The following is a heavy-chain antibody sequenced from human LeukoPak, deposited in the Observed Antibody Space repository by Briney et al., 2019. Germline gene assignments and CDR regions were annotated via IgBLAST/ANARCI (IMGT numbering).Heavy chain of an antibody. Sequence: SETLSLTCTVSGGSISSGDYYWSWIRQPPGKGLEWIGYIYYGGNTYYNPSLKSRVTISEDTPKNQSSLKLSSVTAADTAVYYCARQDHYDRSGYYAHWGQGILVTVSS. CDR2: IYYGGNT. CDR3: ARQDHYDRSGYYAH. J-gene: IGHJ4*02. V-gene: IGHV4-30-4*01. D-gene: IGHD3-22*01. CDR1: GGSISSGDYY.